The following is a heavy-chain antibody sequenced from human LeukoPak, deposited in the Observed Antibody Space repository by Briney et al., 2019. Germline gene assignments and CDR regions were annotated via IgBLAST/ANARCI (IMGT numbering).Heavy chain of an antibody. D-gene: IGHD4-11*01. Sequence: PGRSLGLSCAASGFTFSSYGMHWVRQAPGKGLEWVAVISYDGSNEYYADSVKGRFTISRDNSKNTLYLQMNSLRAEDTAVYYCAKDLMTTFPIWGQGTMVTVSS. CDR1: GFTFSSYG. CDR3: AKDLMTTFPI. V-gene: IGHV3-30*18. CDR2: ISYDGSNE. J-gene: IGHJ3*02.